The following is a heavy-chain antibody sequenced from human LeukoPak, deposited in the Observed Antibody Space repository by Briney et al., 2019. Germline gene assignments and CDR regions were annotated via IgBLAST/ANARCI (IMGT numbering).Heavy chain of an antibody. CDR1: GFTFDDYA. J-gene: IGHJ4*02. CDR3: AREQVPIAFGGVTFDC. CDR2: INWNGGST. D-gene: IGHD3-16*01. V-gene: IGHV3-20*04. Sequence: GGSRRLSGAASGFTFDDYALSWVRQAPGKGLEWVSGINWNGGSTGYVDPVKGRFTISRDNAKNSLYLQMNSLRAEDTALYYCAREQVPIAFGGVTFDCWGQGTLVTVSS.